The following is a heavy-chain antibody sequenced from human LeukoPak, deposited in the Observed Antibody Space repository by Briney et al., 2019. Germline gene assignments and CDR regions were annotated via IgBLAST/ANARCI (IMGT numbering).Heavy chain of an antibody. CDR3: ATRSSTLAAARCFDD. V-gene: IGHV4-34*01. J-gene: IGHJ4*03. CDR2: IDHRGSS. CDR1: GESFSAYF. Sequence: SETLSLTCAVHGESFSAYFWSWIRQVPGKGLEWIGEIDHRGSSNYNPPPKSRATISVDTSKNHFSLSLTCVTAADTAVYSCATRSSTLAAARCFDDWGQGTVVTVSS. D-gene: IGHD6-6*01.